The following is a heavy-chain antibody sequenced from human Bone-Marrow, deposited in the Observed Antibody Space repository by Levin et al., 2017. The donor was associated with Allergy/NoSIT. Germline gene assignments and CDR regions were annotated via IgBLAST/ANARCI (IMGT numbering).Heavy chain of an antibody. CDR2: ISGYNGHT. D-gene: IGHD1/OR15-1a*01. J-gene: IGHJ5*02. Sequence: GESLKISCKTSGYTFSTYGITWVRQAPGHGLEWMGWISGYNGHTNYAQNLQGRVTMTTDTSTATAYMELRSLRSDDTPVYYCAKDRGTGTTCWFDPWGQGTLVTVSA. CDR1: GYTFSTYG. V-gene: IGHV1-18*01. CDR3: AKDRGTGTTCWFDP.